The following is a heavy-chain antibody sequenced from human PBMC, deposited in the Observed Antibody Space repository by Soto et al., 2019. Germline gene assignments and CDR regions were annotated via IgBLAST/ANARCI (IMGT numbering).Heavy chain of an antibody. CDR3: ARLGKEDIGTTIGYYFDY. J-gene: IGHJ4*02. Sequence: SETLSLTCTVSGGSISSRSYYWGWIRQPPGKGLEWIGSIYYTGSTYYNPSLKSRVTISVDTSKNQFSLKLSSVTAADTAVYYCARLGKEDIGTTIGYYFDYWAQKSRVSVSS. V-gene: IGHV4-39*01. D-gene: IGHD5-12*01. CDR2: IYYTGST. CDR1: GGSISSRSYY.